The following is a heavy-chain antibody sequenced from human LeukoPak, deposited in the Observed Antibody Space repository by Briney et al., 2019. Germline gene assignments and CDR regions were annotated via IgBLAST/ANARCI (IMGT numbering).Heavy chain of an antibody. J-gene: IGHJ4*02. V-gene: IGHV1-2*02. CDR1: GYTFTGYY. CDR3: ARERRSSGWYPADY. CDR2: INPNSGGT. Sequence: ASVKVSCKASGYTFTGYYMHWVRQAPGQGLEWMGWINPNSGGTNYAQKFQGRVTMTRDTSNSTAYMELRRLRSDDTAVYYCARERRSSGWYPADYWGQGTLVTVSS. D-gene: IGHD6-19*01.